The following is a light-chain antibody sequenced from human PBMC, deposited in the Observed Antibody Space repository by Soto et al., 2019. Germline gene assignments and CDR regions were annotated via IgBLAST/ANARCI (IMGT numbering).Light chain of an antibody. Sequence: IQMTQSPSTLSASVGDRVAITCRASQSIGIWLAWYQKKPGKAPRFLIYKASTLQTGVPSRFSGSGSGTEFTLAISSLQPDAFATYYCQQYNDYSWTFGQGTKVEIK. CDR2: KAS. J-gene: IGKJ1*01. CDR1: QSIGIW. CDR3: QQYNDYSWT. V-gene: IGKV1-5*03.